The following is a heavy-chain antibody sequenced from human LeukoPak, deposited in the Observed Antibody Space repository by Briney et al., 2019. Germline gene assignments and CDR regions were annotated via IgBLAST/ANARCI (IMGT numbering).Heavy chain of an antibody. V-gene: IGHV1-46*01. CDR2: VHPSGGST. CDR3: ARITMTTSGWYFDL. CDR1: GYTFTSYY. D-gene: IGHD3-22*01. J-gene: IGHJ2*01. Sequence: ASVKVSCKASGYTFTSYYMHWLRQAPGQGLEWMGIVHPSGGSTSYAQTFQGRVTMTRDTATSTVYMELSSLRSEDTALYYCARITMTTSGWYFDLWGRGYLVTVSS.